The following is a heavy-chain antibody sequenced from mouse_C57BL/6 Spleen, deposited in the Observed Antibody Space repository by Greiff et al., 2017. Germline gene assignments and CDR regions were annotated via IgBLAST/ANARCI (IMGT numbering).Heavy chain of an antibody. V-gene: IGHV5-15*01. CDR2: ISNLAYSI. D-gene: IGHD2-1*01. CDR1: GFTFSDYG. CDR3: ARRGNYSFAY. J-gene: IGHJ3*01. Sequence: EVKVVESGGGLVQPGGSLKLSCAASGFTFSDYGMAWVRQAPRKGPEWVAFISNLAYSIYYADTVTGRFTISRENAKNTLYLEMSSLRSEDTAMYYCARRGNYSFAYWGQGTLVTVSA.